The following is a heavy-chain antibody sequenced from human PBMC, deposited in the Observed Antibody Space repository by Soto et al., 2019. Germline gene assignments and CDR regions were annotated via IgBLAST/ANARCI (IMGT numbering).Heavy chain of an antibody. Sequence: SETLSLTCTVSGGSISSSNYYWGWIRQPPGKGLEWIGNIYYSGITYYNPSLKNRVTISVDTSKNQFSLKLSSVTAADTAVYYCARVPWQWLGGYAFDIWGQGTMVTVSS. CDR3: ARVPWQWLGGYAFDI. V-gene: IGHV4-39*01. CDR2: IYYSGIT. CDR1: GGSISSSNYY. D-gene: IGHD6-19*01. J-gene: IGHJ3*02.